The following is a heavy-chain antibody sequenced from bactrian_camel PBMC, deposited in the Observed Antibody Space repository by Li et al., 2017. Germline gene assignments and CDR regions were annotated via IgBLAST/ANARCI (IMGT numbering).Heavy chain of an antibody. J-gene: IGHJ7*01. CDR1: VYTFRPYC. V-gene: IGHV3S9*01. D-gene: IGHD7*01. Sequence: HVQLVESGGGAVQARGSLTLSCEASVYTFRPYCMGWFRQVPGMEREGVAIIDGDGFPTYGDSVKGRFTISRDNAKNTLYLQMNSLKTEDTAVYYCATFWSSSGRGGGTWYGMDYWGKGTQVTVS. CDR2: IDGDGFP.